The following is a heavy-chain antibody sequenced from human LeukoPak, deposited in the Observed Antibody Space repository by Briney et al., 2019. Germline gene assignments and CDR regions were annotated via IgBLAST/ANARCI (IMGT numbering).Heavy chain of an antibody. V-gene: IGHV3-11*04. CDR2: ISSSGRTI. J-gene: IGHJ4*02. D-gene: IGHD7-27*01. CDR3: ARENWGSFDY. Sequence: PGGSLRLSCAASGFSFSDYYMTWIRQAPGKGLEWVSSISSSGRTIDYADSLKGRFTISRDNAKNSLYLQMNSLRAEDAAVYYCARENWGSFDYWGQGTLATVSS. CDR1: GFSFSDYY.